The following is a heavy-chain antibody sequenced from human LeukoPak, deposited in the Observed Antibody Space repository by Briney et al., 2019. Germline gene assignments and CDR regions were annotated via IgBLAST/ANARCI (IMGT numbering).Heavy chain of an antibody. J-gene: IGHJ4*02. CDR1: GGSVSSYY. CDR3: ARHDGVTDYPDY. Sequence: SETLSLTCTVSGGSVSSYYWSWIRQPPGKALEWIAYIFYSGSTNYNPSLKSRVTLSLDTSKNQFSLKLSSVTAADTAFYYCARHDGVTDYPDYWGQGTLVTVSS. D-gene: IGHD3-16*01. V-gene: IGHV4-59*08. CDR2: IFYSGST.